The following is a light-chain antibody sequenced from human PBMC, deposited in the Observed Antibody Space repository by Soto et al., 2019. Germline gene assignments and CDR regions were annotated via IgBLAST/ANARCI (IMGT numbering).Light chain of an antibody. CDR1: SSDVGGYTY. Sequence: QSALTPPASVSGSPGQSITISCTGTSSDVGGYTYVSWYQLHPGKAPKLMVYEVSNRPSGVSNRFSGSKSGNTASLTISGLQSEDEADYYCSSYTSSTAYVFGTGTKVTVL. V-gene: IGLV2-14*01. J-gene: IGLJ1*01. CDR3: SSYTSSTAYV. CDR2: EVS.